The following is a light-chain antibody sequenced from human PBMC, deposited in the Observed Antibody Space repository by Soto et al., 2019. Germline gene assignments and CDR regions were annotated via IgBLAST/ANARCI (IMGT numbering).Light chain of an antibody. J-gene: IGLJ1*01. CDR1: SSDVGGYNY. V-gene: IGLV2-14*01. Sequence: QSALTQPASVSGSPGQSITISCTGTSSDVGGYNYDSWYQQHPGKAPKLMIYEVSNRPSGVSNRFSGSKSGNTASLTISGLQAEDEADYFCNSYGSTSTRYVFGTGTKVTVL. CDR2: EVS. CDR3: NSYGSTSTRYV.